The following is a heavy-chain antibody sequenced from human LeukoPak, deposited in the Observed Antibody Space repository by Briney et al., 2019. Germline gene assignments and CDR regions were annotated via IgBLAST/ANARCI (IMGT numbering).Heavy chain of an antibody. J-gene: IGHJ4*02. CDR1: GDSISSNC. CDR3: ARAHSSAYTPFDY. Sequence: SETLSLTCDVSGDSISSNCWTWIRQPPGKGLEWIGYINYSGSTKCNPSLQSRVTMSVASSKRQFSLKLSSITTADTAVYYCARAHSSAYTPFDYWGQGTLVTVSS. V-gene: IGHV4-59*01. D-gene: IGHD3-22*01. CDR2: INYSGST.